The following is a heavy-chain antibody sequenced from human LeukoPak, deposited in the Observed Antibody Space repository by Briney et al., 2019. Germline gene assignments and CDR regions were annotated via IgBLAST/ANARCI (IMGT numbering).Heavy chain of an antibody. CDR1: GGSFSGYY. CDR2: INHSGST. J-gene: IGHJ5*02. D-gene: IGHD2-8*01. CDR3: ARGFSLTNGDWFDP. V-gene: IGHV4-34*01. Sequence: SETLSLTCAVYGGSFSGYYWSWIRQPPGKGLEWIGEINHSGSTNYNPSLKSRVTISVDTSKSQFSLKLSSVTAADTAVYYCARGFSLTNGDWFDPWGQGTLVTVSS.